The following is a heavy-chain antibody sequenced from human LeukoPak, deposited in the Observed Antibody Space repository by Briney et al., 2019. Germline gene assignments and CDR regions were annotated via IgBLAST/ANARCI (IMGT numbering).Heavy chain of an antibody. CDR3: AKPAYDGSGYYPIDY. CDR2: ISSSGGST. CDR1: GFTFSSYA. V-gene: IGHV3-23*01. D-gene: IGHD3-22*01. J-gene: IGHJ4*02. Sequence: GGSLRLSCAASGFTFSSYAMSWVRQAPGKGLEWVSAISSSGGSTNYADSVKGRFTISRDNSKSTLHLQMNSLRAEDTAVYYCAKPAYDGSGYYPIDYWGQGTLVTVSS.